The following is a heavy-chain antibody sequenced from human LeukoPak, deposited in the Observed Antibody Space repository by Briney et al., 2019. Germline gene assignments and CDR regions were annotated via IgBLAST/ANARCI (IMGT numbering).Heavy chain of an antibody. CDR2: FSLADGET. J-gene: IGHJ5*02. V-gene: IGHV1-24*01. Sequence: ASLKPSCKVSGYTPTDISMHSVRRTPQKRLGWRVDFSLADGETIYAQKFEGRVTMTEDTSTDTAYMGLSSLRSEDTAVYYCATVKWFGELYGRGGLDWFDPWGQGTLVTVSS. CDR3: ATVKWFGELYGRGGLDWFDP. CDR1: GYTPTDIS. D-gene: IGHD3-10*01.